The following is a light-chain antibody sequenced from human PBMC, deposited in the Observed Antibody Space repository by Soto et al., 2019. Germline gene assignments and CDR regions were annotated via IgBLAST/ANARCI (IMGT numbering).Light chain of an antibody. CDR1: ALPKQY. V-gene: IGLV3-25*03. CDR3: QSSDSSGAYVV. Sequence: SYELTQPPSVSLSPGQTARITCSGDALPKQYACWYQQKPGQAPVLVIYKDTERPSGIPERFSGSSSGTTVTLTISGVQAEDEADYYCQSSDSSGAYVVFGGGTKVTVL. J-gene: IGLJ2*01. CDR2: KDT.